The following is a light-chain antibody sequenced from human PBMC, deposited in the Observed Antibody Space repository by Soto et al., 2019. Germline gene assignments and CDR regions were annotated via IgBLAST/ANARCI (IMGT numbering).Light chain of an antibody. CDR1: QSISSW. Sequence: DIPMTQSPSTLSASVGDRVNITCRASQSISSWVAWYQHKPGKAPKLLIYDASTLGSGVPSRFSGSGSGTEFILAVSSLHPDDCATFYCQEYNTHRVTFGQGTKLEIK. V-gene: IGKV1-5*01. J-gene: IGKJ2*01. CDR3: QEYNTHRVT. CDR2: DAS.